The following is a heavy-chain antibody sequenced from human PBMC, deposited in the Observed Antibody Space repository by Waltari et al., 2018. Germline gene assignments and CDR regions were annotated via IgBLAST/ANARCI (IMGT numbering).Heavy chain of an antibody. D-gene: IGHD2-15*01. Sequence: QLQLQESGPGLVKPSGTLSLTCAVSGESMSSSYVWNWVRQPTGKGLEWIGQVRGDGRTNYNPSFASRLTISVDTSTDHFSLRLTSATAADTAVYYCARDRGRGLYLDSWGQGILVTVSP. J-gene: IGHJ4*02. CDR2: VRGDGRT. CDR1: GESMSSSYV. V-gene: IGHV4-4*02. CDR3: ARDRGRGLYLDS.